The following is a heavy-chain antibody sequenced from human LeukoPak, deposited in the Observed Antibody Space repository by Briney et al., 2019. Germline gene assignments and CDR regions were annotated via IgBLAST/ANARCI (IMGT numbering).Heavy chain of an antibody. CDR3: ARTSLADY. CDR1: GGSISNYY. CDR2: IYYSGST. Sequence: SETLSLTCTVSGGSISNYYWSWVRQPPGKGLEWIGYIYYSGSTNYNPSLKSRVTISVHTSKNQFSLKLTSVTAADTAVYYCARTSLADYWGQGTLVTVSS. V-gene: IGHV4-59*01. J-gene: IGHJ4*02.